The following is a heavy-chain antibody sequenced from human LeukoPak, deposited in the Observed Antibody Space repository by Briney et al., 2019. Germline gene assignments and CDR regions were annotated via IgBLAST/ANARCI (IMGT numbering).Heavy chain of an antibody. J-gene: IGHJ4*02. CDR3: ARVSSSSSSWYADEGFDY. CDR2: IYHSGST. Sequence: SSGTLSLTCAVSGGSISSSNWWSWVRQPPGKGLEWIGEIYHSGSTNYNPSLKSRVTISVDKSKNQFSLKLSSVTAADTAVYYCARVSSSSSSWYADEGFDYWGQGTLVTVSS. CDR1: GGSISSSNW. D-gene: IGHD6-13*01. V-gene: IGHV4-4*02.